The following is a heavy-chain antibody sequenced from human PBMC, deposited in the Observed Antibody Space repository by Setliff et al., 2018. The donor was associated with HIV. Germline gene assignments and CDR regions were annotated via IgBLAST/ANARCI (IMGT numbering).Heavy chain of an antibody. Sequence: GGSLRLSCAASGFTFSTNAMNWVRQAPGKGLEWVSGISAGGGSTYYADSVKGRFTISRDNSKNTLYLQMNSLRAEDTAVYYCSRHLGYCSTTNSCWGQGTPVTVSS. J-gene: IGHJ4*02. CDR2: ISAGGGST. CDR1: GFTFSTNA. CDR3: SRHLGYCSTTNSC. D-gene: IGHD2-2*03. V-gene: IGHV3-23*01.